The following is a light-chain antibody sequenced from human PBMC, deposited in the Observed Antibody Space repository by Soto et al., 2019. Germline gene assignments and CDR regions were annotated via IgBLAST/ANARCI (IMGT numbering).Light chain of an antibody. J-gene: IGLJ3*02. CDR3: QSYDNNLSGWV. V-gene: IGLV1-40*01. CDR2: GST. Sequence: QSVLTQPPSVSGAPGQRVTISCTGSSSNLGANYHVHWYQQLPGRAPKLLIYGSTNRPSGVPDRISGSKSGTSASLAITGLQAEDEADYYCQSYDNNLSGWVFGGGTKVTVL. CDR1: SSNLGANYH.